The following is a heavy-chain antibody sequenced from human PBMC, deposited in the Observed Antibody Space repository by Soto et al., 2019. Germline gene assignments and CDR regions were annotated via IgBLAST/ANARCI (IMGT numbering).Heavy chain of an antibody. J-gene: IGHJ3*02. CDR2: ISAYNGNT. CDR3: ARDIMITFGGVNPDALDI. V-gene: IGHV1-18*01. Sequence: KGLEWMGWISAYNGNTNYAQKLQGRVTMTTDTSTSTAYMELRSLRSDDTAVYYCARDIMITFGGVNPDALDIWGQGTTVTVSS. D-gene: IGHD3-16*01.